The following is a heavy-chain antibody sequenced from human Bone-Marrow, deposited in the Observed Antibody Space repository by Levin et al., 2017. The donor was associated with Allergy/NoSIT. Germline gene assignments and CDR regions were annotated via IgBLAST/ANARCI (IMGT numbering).Heavy chain of an antibody. D-gene: IGHD3-22*01. CDR3: ARANSGSFDY. CDR1: GGSFSGYY. J-gene: IGHJ4*02. CDR2: INHSGST. V-gene: IGHV4-34*01. Sequence: ESLKISCAVYGGSFSGYYWSWIRQPPGKGLEWIGEINHSGSTNYNPSLKSRVTISVDTSKNQFSLKLSSVTAADTAVYYCARANSGSFDYWGQGPLVTVSS.